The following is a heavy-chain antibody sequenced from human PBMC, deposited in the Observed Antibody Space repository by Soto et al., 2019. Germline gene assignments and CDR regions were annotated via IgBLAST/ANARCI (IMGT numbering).Heavy chain of an antibody. V-gene: IGHV1-18*01. Sequence: QVRLVQSGAEVKKPGASVKVSGKASGYTFTSYGISWVRQAPGQGLEWMGWINPYNGNTNYAQKLQGRVTMTTDTSTSTASMELRSLRSDDTAVYYCARDWFGVDYWGQGTLVTVSS. J-gene: IGHJ4*02. CDR3: ARDWFGVDY. CDR2: INPYNGNT. CDR1: GYTFTSYG. D-gene: IGHD3-16*01.